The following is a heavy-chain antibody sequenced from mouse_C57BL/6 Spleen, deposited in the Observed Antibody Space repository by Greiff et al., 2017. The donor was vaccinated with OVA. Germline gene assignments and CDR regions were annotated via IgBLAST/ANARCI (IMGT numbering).Heavy chain of an antibody. Sequence: QVHVKQPGAELVKPGASVKLSCKASGYTFTSYWMQWVKQRPGQGLEWIGEIDPSDSYTNYNQKFKGKATLTVDTSSSTAYMQLSSLTSEDSAVYYCARRDYYGSSPYFDYWGQGTTLTVSS. CDR3: ARRDYYGSSPYFDY. CDR2: IDPSDSYT. V-gene: IGHV1-50*01. D-gene: IGHD1-1*01. J-gene: IGHJ2*01. CDR1: GYTFTSYW.